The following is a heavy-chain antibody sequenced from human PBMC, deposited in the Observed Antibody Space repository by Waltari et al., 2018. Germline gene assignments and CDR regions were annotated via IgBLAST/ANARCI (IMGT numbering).Heavy chain of an antibody. CDR2: INHNGNI. Sequence: QVQLQQWGAGLLQPSETLSLTCAVYGGSFRGYYWGWVRQPPGKGLEWIGEINHNGNINRNPSLRSRVTMLVETSKSQLSLKINSVTAADTAVYYCVRLEDCTGPGGNCYSGDSLAMDVWGQGTTVTVSS. CDR3: VRLEDCTGPGGNCYSGDSLAMDV. J-gene: IGHJ6*02. D-gene: IGHD2-8*02. V-gene: IGHV4-34*02. CDR1: GGSFRGYY.